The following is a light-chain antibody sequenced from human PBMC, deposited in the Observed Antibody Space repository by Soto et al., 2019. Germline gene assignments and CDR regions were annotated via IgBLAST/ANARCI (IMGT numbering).Light chain of an antibody. V-gene: IGKV3-20*01. CDR2: GAS. Sequence: EIVLTQSPGTLSLSPGERATLSCRASQSVSSSYLAWYQQKPGQAPRLLIYGASSRATGIPDRFSGSGSGTDFNLTISRLEPEDFAVYYCQHYGSSPWTFGQGTKVEIK. J-gene: IGKJ1*01. CDR1: QSVSSSY. CDR3: QHYGSSPWT.